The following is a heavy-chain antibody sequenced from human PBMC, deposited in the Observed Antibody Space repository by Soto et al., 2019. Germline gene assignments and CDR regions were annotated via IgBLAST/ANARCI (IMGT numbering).Heavy chain of an antibody. V-gene: IGHV1-3*01. Sequence: ASVKVSCKASGYIFTNYDMHWVRQAPGQRLEWMGRIIGGNGDTKYSQKFQDRVTFTRDTSASTAYMDLNSLRAEDTAVYYCARGVGDQYYMDVWGKGTTVTVSS. CDR2: IIGGNGDT. J-gene: IGHJ6*03. CDR1: GYIFTNYD. D-gene: IGHD1-26*01. CDR3: ARGVGDQYYMDV.